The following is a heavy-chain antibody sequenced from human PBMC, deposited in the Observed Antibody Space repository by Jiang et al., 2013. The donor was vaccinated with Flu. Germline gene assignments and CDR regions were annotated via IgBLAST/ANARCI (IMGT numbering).Heavy chain of an antibody. CDR3: ARGASDYSYFDY. J-gene: IGHJ4*02. V-gene: IGHV4-31*03. CDR2: ISYNGNT. CDR1: GDSFTRSNYY. D-gene: IGHD4-11*01. Sequence: PGLVKPSQTLSLTCTVSGDSFTRSNYYWSWIRQHPGKGLEWIGYISYNGNTFYNPSLRGRVTISVDTSKQQFSLNLSSVAAADTAVYYCARGASDYSYFDYWGRGTLVSVSS.